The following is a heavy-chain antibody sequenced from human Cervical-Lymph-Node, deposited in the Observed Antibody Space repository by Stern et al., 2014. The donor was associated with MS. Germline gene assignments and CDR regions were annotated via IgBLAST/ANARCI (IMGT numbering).Heavy chain of an antibody. D-gene: IGHD4-17*01. V-gene: IGHV3-33*01. CDR2: IWYDASNK. J-gene: IGHJ4*02. CDR1: GFNFSDYG. Sequence: VQLVEYGGGVVQPGRSLRISCEASGFNFSDYGMHWVSQAPGKGLGWVAVIWYDASNKYYADSVKGRFTISRDNSKNTLYLQMNSLRAEDTAVYYCADLNGDYPHWGQGTLVTVSS. CDR3: ADLNGDYPH.